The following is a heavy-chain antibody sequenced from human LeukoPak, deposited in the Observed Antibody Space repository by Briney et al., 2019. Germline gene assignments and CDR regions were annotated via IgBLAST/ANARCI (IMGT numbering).Heavy chain of an antibody. CDR3: ARDKWVRAGSSCLHYGVDV. D-gene: IGHD6-13*01. V-gene: IGHV4-30-4*01. CDR2: MYYSGDT. CDR1: GGSIRSGDYY. Sequence: PSETLSLTCTVSGGSIRSGDYYWNWIRQSPGRGLEWIGYMYYSGDTYYNPSLKSGVSISEDTSKNQLSLKLSSVTAADTAVYYCARDKWVRAGSSCLHYGVDVWGQGTTVTVSS. J-gene: IGHJ6*02.